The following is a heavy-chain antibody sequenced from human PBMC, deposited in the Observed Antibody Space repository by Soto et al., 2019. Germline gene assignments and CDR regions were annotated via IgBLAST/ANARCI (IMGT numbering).Heavy chain of an antibody. CDR1: GDSVSSNSAA. Sequence: SQTLSLTCAISGDSVSSNSAAWNWIRQSPSRGLEWLGRTYYRSKWYNDYAVSVKSRITIKSDTSKNQFSLQLNSVTPEDTAVYYCARDHDYVWGSYRRPYFDYWGQGTLVTVSS. V-gene: IGHV6-1*01. CDR2: TYYRSKWYN. D-gene: IGHD3-16*02. J-gene: IGHJ4*02. CDR3: ARDHDYVWGSYRRPYFDY.